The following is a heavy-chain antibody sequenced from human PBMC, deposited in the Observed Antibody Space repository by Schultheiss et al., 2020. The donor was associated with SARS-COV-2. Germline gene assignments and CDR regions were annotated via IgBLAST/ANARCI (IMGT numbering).Heavy chain of an antibody. D-gene: IGHD3-10*01. V-gene: IGHV4-34*01. CDR3: ARGGGNYQGSGSYYVPHHYYYYMDV. Sequence: SETLSLTCAVYGGSLSGYYWRWIRQAPGKGLEWIGEINHSGSTNYHPSLKSRVTISLDTSKKQFSLKLTSVTASDTAVYYCARGGGNYQGSGSYYVPHHYYYYMDVWGKATTVTVSS. J-gene: IGHJ6*03. CDR1: GGSLSGYY. CDR2: INHSGST.